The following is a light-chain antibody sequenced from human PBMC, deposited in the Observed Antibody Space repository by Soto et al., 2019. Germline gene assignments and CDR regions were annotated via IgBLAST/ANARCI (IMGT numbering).Light chain of an antibody. CDR1: SSDVGGYNY. J-gene: IGLJ1*01. Sequence: LTQPASVSGSPGQSITISCTGTSSDVGGYNYVSWYQQHPGKAPKLMIYEVSYRPSGVSHRFSGSKSGNTASVTISGLQAEDEADYYCSSYTTSTTYVFGTGTKVTVL. CDR3: SSYTTSTTYV. V-gene: IGLV2-14*01. CDR2: EVS.